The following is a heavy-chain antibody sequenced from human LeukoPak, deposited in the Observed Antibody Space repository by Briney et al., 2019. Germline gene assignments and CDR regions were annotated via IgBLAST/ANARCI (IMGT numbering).Heavy chain of an antibody. V-gene: IGHV1-46*01. J-gene: IGHJ5*02. D-gene: IGHD3-9*01. CDR3: ATDRNYDILTGYYSPSHWFDP. CDR1: GYTFTSYY. Sequence: ASVKVSCKASGYTFTSYYMHWVRQAPGQGLEWMGIINPSGGSTSYAQKFQGRVTMTRDTSTSTVYMELSSLRSEDTAVYYCATDRNYDILTGYYSPSHWFDPWGQGTLVTVSS. CDR2: INPSGGST.